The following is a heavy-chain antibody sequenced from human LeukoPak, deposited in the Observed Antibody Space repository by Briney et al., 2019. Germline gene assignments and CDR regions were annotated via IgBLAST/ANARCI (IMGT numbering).Heavy chain of an antibody. CDR2: INPSGGST. CDR1: GYTFTSYY. J-gene: IGHJ3*02. D-gene: IGHD7-27*01. CDR3: ARELQLGGSGHAGSLGGAFDI. Sequence: ASVKVSCKASGYTFTSYYMHWVRQAPGQGLEWMGIINPSGGSTSYAQKFQGRVTMTRDTSTSTVYMELSSLRSEDTAVYYCARELQLGGSGHAGSLGGAFDIWGQGTMVTVSS. V-gene: IGHV1-46*01.